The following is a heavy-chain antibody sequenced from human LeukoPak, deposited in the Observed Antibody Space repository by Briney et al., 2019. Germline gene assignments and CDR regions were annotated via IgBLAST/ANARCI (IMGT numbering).Heavy chain of an antibody. CDR3: ASAGVGATRFDP. CDR2: ISGSGGST. V-gene: IGHV3-23*01. CDR1: GFTFSSYA. D-gene: IGHD1-26*01. J-gene: IGHJ5*02. Sequence: GGSLRLSCAASGFTFSSYAMSWVRQAPGKGLEWVSAISGSGGSTYYADSVKGRFTISRDNSKNTLYLQMNSLRSDDTAVYYCASAGVGATRFDPWGQGTLVTVSS.